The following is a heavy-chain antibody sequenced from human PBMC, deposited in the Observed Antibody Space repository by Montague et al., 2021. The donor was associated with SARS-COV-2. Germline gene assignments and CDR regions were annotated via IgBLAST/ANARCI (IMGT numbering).Heavy chain of an antibody. J-gene: IGHJ3*02. Sequence: PALVKPTQTLTLTCTFSGFSLSTSGMCVSWIRQPPGKALEWLARIDWDDDKYYSTSLKTRLTISKDTSKNQVVLAMTNMDPVDTATYYCARILATVNAFDIWGQGTMVTVSS. CDR3: ARILATVNAFDI. D-gene: IGHD4-17*01. V-gene: IGHV2-70*11. CDR1: GFSLSTSGMC. CDR2: IDWDDDK.